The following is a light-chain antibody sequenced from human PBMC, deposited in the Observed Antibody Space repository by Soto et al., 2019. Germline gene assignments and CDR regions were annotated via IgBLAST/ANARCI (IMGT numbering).Light chain of an antibody. CDR2: RTF. CDR1: QTIASRY. J-gene: IGKJ5*01. Sequence: EIVLTQSPGALSLSPRERATLSCRASQTIASRYLAWYQHQPGQAPRLLIYRTFARAPGIPDRFSGGGSGTDFTLTISRLEREDFAVYYCQQYDTSPPTFGQRTRLEIK. V-gene: IGKV3-20*01. CDR3: QQYDTSPPT.